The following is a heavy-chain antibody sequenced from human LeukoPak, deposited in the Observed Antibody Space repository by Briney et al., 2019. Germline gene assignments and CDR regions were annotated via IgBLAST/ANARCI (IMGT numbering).Heavy chain of an antibody. D-gene: IGHD6-13*01. CDR2: IYYSGST. CDR1: GGSISSSNW. V-gene: IGHV4-4*02. CDR3: ARVGTAASIDY. J-gene: IGHJ4*02. Sequence: PSEALSLTCAVSGGSISSSNWWSWVRQPPGKGLEWIGYIYYSGSTNYNPSLKSRVTISVDTSKNQFSLKLSSVTAADTAVYYCARVGTAASIDYWGQGTLVTVSS.